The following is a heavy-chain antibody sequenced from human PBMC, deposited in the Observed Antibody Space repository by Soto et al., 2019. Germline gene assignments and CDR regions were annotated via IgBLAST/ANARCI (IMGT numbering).Heavy chain of an antibody. Sequence: EVQLVESGGGLVQPGGSLRLSCAASGFTFSSYWMSWVRQAPGKGLEWVANIKQDGSEKYYVDSVKGRFTISRDNAKNSLYLQMNSLRAEDTAVYYCARLRFLEWPEGPFDYWGQGTLVTVSS. J-gene: IGHJ4*02. CDR3: ARLRFLEWPEGPFDY. CDR1: GFTFSSYW. V-gene: IGHV3-7*01. D-gene: IGHD3-3*01. CDR2: IKQDGSEK.